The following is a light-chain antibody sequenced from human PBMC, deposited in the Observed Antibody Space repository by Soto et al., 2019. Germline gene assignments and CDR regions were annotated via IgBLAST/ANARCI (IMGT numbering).Light chain of an antibody. Sequence: IQLPQSPSSLSASVGDRVTITCRASQGISSYLAWYQQKPGKAPKLLIYAASTLQSGVPSRLSGSGSAADFTRTISSLQPDDFATYYYQELNSYPLTFGPGTKVDIK. CDR1: QGISSY. V-gene: IGKV1-9*01. CDR2: AAS. J-gene: IGKJ3*01. CDR3: QELNSYPLT.